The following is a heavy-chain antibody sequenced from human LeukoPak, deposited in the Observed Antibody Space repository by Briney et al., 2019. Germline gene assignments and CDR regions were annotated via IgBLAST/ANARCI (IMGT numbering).Heavy chain of an antibody. CDR2: IYYSGST. J-gene: IGHJ4*02. CDR1: GGSISSSSYY. CDR3: ARHRHNWYYGLFDY. Sequence: PSETLSLTCTVSGGSISSSSYYWGWIRQPPGKGLEWIGSIYYSGSTYYNPSLKSRVTISVDTSKNQLSLKLSSVTAADTAVYYCARHRHNWYYGLFDYWGQGTLVTVSS. D-gene: IGHD1-7*01. V-gene: IGHV4-39*01.